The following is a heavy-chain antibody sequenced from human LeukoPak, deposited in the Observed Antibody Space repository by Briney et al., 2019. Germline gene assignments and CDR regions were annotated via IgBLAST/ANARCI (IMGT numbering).Heavy chain of an antibody. CDR1: GDSIDSYY. D-gene: IGHD5-12*01. J-gene: IGHJ4*02. CDR2: IYYRGTT. V-gene: IGHV4-59*12. CDR3: ARLPRYGGYDHFDY. Sequence: PSETLFLTCTVSGDSIDSYYWSWIRQPPGKGLEWIGYIYYRGTTSYNPFLKSRVTISVDTSKNQFSLKLNSVTAADTAVYYCARLPRYGGYDHFDYWGQGILVIVSS.